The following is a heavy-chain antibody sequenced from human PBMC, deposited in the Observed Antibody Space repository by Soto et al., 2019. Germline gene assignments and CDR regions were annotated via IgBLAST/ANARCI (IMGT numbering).Heavy chain of an antibody. CDR2: ISYDGSNK. Sequence: GGSLRLSCAASGFTFSSYAMHWVRQAPGKGLEWVAVISYDGSNKYYADSVKGRFTISRDNSKNTLYLQMNSLRAEDTAVYYCAREMGTVTTSYRVENDYWGQGTLVTVSS. CDR3: AREMGTVTTSYRVENDY. CDR1: GFTFSSYA. D-gene: IGHD4-17*01. V-gene: IGHV3-30-3*01. J-gene: IGHJ4*02.